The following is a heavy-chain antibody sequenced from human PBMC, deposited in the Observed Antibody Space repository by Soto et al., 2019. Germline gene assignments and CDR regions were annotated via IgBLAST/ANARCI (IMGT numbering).Heavy chain of an antibody. V-gene: IGHV3-53*01. J-gene: IGHJ5*02. CDR3: ARGSTSEHIRYWFDP. Sequence: EVQLVESGGGLIQPGGSLRLSCAASGFTVSSNYMSWVRQAPGKGLEWVSVIYSGGSTYYADSVKGRFTISRDNSKNTLYLQMNILRAEDTAVYYCARGSTSEHIRYWFDPWGQGTLVTVSS. D-gene: IGHD2-2*01. CDR1: GFTVSSNY. CDR2: IYSGGST.